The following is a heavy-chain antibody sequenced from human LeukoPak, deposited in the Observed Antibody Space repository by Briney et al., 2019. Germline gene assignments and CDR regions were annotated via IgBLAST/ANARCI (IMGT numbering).Heavy chain of an antibody. Sequence: GGSLRLSCAASRFTFSNAWMSWVRQAPGKGLEWVARIKSKTDGVTTDYAAPVKGSITISRDNSKNTLYLQMNILKTEDTAVYYCTTVATTVVTPCHSWGQGTLVTVSS. J-gene: IGHJ5*02. CDR1: RFTFSNAW. D-gene: IGHD4-23*01. CDR2: IKSKTDGVTT. CDR3: TTVATTVVTPCHS. V-gene: IGHV3-15*01.